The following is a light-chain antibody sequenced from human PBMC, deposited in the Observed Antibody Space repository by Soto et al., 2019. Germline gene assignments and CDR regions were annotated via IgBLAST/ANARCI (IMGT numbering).Light chain of an antibody. CDR1: QRVNTY. J-gene: IGKJ4*01. CDR2: DGF. V-gene: IGKV3-11*01. CDR3: QQGGS. Sequence: EIVLTQSPATLSLSPGEGATLSCRASQRVNTYLAWYQQKPGQAPRLLIYDGFNRATGIPARFSGSGSGTDFTLTISSLEPEDFAVYYCQQGGSFGGGTKVEI.